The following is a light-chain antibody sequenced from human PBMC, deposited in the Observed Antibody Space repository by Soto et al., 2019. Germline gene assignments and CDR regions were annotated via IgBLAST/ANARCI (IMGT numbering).Light chain of an antibody. V-gene: IGKV1-6*01. CDR2: AGF. CDR3: LQDYVSPWT. Sequence: ALQMTKAPPSLAASGGDRVTITCRASQDISNNLAWYQHKPGKAHNLLIYAGFRLRSGVPSRFGGSKSGRDFTLTISGLQPEDVGTYYCLQDYVSPWTFGRGTKVEIK. CDR1: QDISNN. J-gene: IGKJ1*01.